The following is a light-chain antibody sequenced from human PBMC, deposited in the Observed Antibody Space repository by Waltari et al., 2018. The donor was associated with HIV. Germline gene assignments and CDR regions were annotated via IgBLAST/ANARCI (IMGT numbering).Light chain of an antibody. J-gene: IGKJ4*01. V-gene: IGKV1-33*01. CDR1: QDISNY. CDR3: QQYDNLVT. CDR2: DAS. Sequence: DIQMTPSPSSLSASIGDSVTITCQASQDISNYLNWYQQKPGKAHKLLIYDASSLETGVPSRFSGSGSGTDFTFTISSLQPEDIATYFCQQYDNLVTFGGGTKVEIK.